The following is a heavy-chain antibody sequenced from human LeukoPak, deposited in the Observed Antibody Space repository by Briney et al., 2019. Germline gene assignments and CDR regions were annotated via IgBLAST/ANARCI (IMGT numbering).Heavy chain of an antibody. Sequence: SETLSLTCAVYGGSFSGYYWSWIRQPPGKGLEWIGEINHSGSTNYNPSLKSRVTISVDTSKNQFSLKLSSVTAADTAVYYCARGLPPYYYDSSGYYVGYMDVWGQGTTVTVSS. V-gene: IGHV4-34*01. J-gene: IGHJ6*02. CDR2: INHSGST. CDR1: GGSFSGYY. CDR3: ARGLPPYYYDSSGYYVGYMDV. D-gene: IGHD3-22*01.